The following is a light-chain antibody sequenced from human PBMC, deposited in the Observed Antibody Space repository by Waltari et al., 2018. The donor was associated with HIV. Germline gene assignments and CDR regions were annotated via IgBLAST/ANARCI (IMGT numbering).Light chain of an antibody. CDR2: EVT. V-gene: IGLV2-23*02. J-gene: IGLJ1*01. CDR3: YSYSDTSSSYV. CDR1: STDVGNFNL. Sequence: QSALTQPASVSGSPGQSITISCTGTSTDVGNFNLVSWYQQYPGKAPKLLIYEVTKRPSGASIRFSASKSGNTASLTISGLRAEDEADYYCYSYSDTSSSYVFGTGTKVTVL.